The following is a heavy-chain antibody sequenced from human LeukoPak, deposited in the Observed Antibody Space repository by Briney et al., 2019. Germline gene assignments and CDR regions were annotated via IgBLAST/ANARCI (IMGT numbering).Heavy chain of an antibody. CDR3: ARDYGDHN. CDR2: IYYSGST. J-gene: IGHJ4*02. V-gene: IGHV4-39*02. D-gene: IGHD4-17*01. CDR1: GGSFSSRHYY. Sequence: SETPSLTCTVSGGSFSSRHYYWGWIRQPPGKGLEWIGSIYYSGSTYYNPSLKSRVTISVDTSKNQFSLKLSSVTAADTAVYYCARDYGDHNWGQGTLVTVSS.